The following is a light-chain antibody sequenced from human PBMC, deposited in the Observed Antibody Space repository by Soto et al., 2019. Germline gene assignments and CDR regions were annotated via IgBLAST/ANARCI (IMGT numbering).Light chain of an antibody. CDR1: QSISSY. CDR3: QQYDTYST. V-gene: IGKV1-39*01. CDR2: AAS. J-gene: IGKJ1*01. Sequence: DIQMTQSPSSLSASVGDRVTITCRASQSISSYLNWYQQKPGKAPKLLIYAASSLQSGVPSRFSGSGSGTDFTLTITNLQPEDFATYYCQQYDTYSTFGQGTKVDI.